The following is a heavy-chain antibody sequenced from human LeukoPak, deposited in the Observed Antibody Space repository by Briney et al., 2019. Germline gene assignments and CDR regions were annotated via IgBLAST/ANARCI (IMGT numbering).Heavy chain of an antibody. J-gene: IGHJ4*02. CDR3: ARQEIYSGYVYRGADY. D-gene: IGHD5-12*01. V-gene: IGHV5-51*01. CDR1: GYSFSNFW. CDR2: IYPGDSDA. Sequence: GESLKISCKGSGYSFSNFWIGWVRRMPGKGLEWMGIIYPGDSDARYSPSFQGQVTISADKSISTAYLQWSSLKASDTAMYYCARQEIYSGYVYRGADYWGQGTLVTVSS.